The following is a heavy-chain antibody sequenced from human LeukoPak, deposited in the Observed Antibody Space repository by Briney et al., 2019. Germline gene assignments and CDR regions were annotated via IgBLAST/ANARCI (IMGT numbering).Heavy chain of an antibody. CDR1: GYTFTSYW. J-gene: IGHJ4*02. Sequence: GESLKISCKGSGYTFTSYWIGWVRQMPGKGLELVAIIYPGDSDTRYSPSFQGQVTISADKSISTAYLQWSSLKASDTAMYYCARSIAAAGTSEYWGQGTLVTVSS. D-gene: IGHD6-13*01. V-gene: IGHV5-51*01. CDR3: ARSIAAAGTSEY. CDR2: IYPGDSDT.